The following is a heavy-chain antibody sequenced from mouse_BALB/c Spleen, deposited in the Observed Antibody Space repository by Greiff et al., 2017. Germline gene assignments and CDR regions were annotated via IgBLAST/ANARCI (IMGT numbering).Heavy chain of an antibody. V-gene: IGHV14-3*02. CDR2: IDPANGNT. Sequence: VQLKESGAELVKPGASVKLSCTASGFNIKDTYMHWVKQRPEQGLEWIGRIDPANGNTKYDPKFQGKATITADTSSNTAYLQLSSLTSEDTAVYYCARAVITAVVATDLDDWGEGTTVTVSS. J-gene: IGHJ1*01. CDR1: GFNIKDTY. CDR3: ARAVITAVVATDLDD. D-gene: IGHD1-1*01.